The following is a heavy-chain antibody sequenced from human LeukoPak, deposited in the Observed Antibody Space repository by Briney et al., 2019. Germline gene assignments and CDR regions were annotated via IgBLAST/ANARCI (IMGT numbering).Heavy chain of an antibody. CDR3: ARAKERYYDSSGYDY. J-gene: IGHJ4*02. CDR1: GGTFSSYA. Sequence: GASVKVSCKASGGTFSSYAISWVRHAPGQGLEWMGGIIPIFGTANYAQKFQGRVTITTDESTSTAYMELSSLRSEDTAVYYCARAKERYYDSSGYDYWGQGTLVTVSS. D-gene: IGHD3-22*01. V-gene: IGHV1-69*05. CDR2: IIPIFGTA.